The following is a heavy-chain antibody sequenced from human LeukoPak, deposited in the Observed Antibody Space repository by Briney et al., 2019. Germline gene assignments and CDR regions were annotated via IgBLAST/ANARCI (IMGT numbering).Heavy chain of an antibody. CDR1: GFTFSSYG. J-gene: IGHJ4*02. CDR2: ISGSGGST. Sequence: GGSLRLSCAASGFTFSSYGMSWVRQAPGKGLEWVSAISGSGGSTYYADSVKGRFTISRDNSKNTLYLQMNSLRAEDTAVYYCAKNRLGYCSGGSCFVPPYYFDYWGQGTLVTVSS. V-gene: IGHV3-23*01. CDR3: AKNRLGYCSGGSCFVPPYYFDY. D-gene: IGHD2-15*01.